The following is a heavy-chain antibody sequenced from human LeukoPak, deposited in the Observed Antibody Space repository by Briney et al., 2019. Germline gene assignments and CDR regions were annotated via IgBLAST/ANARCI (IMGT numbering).Heavy chain of an antibody. CDR2: IYYSGST. J-gene: IGHJ3*02. Sequence: PSETLSLTCTVSGGSISSYYWSWIRQPPGKGLEWIGYIYYSGSTNYNPSLKSRVTISVDTSKNQFSLKLSSVTAADTAVYYRARQAASYYYDSSDAFDIWGQGTMVTVSS. CDR1: GGSISSYY. CDR3: ARQAASYYYDSSDAFDI. V-gene: IGHV4-59*08. D-gene: IGHD3-22*01.